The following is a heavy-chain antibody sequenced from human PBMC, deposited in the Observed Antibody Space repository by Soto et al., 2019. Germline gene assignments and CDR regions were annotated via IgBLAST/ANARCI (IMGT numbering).Heavy chain of an antibody. D-gene: IGHD6-19*01. CDR2: INQSGST. V-gene: IGHV4-34*01. Sequence: QVQLQQWGAGLLKPSETLSLTCAVYGGSFSGYYWSWIRQPPGKGLEWIGEINQSGSTNYNPSLKSRVTISVDTSKNQFSLKLSSVTAADTAVYYCASSGVIAVAGRTIGYWGQGTLVTVSS. J-gene: IGHJ4*02. CDR3: ASSGVIAVAGRTIGY. CDR1: GGSFSGYY.